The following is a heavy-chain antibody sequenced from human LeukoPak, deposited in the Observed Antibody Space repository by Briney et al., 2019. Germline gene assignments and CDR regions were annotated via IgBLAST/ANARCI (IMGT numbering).Heavy chain of an antibody. D-gene: IGHD3-10*01. CDR2: ISGDGITT. CDR1: GFTFSNYW. CDR3: ASGFYGSGNS. J-gene: IGHJ4*01. V-gene: IGHV3-74*01. Sequence: GGSLRLSCAASGFTFSNYWMYWVRQAPGRGPLWVSRISGDGITTYCAGSVKGRFTISRDNAKNTLYLQMHSLRAEDSAVYYCASGFYGSGNSWGHGTLVTVSS.